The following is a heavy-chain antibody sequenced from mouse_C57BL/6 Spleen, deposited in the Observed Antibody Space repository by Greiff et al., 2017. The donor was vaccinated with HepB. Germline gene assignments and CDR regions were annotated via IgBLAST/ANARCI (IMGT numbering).Heavy chain of an antibody. CDR1: GFNIKDYY. V-gene: IGHV14-1*01. CDR2: IDPEDGDT. J-gene: IGHJ2*01. CDR3: TTKFITTVVAKEYFDY. Sequence: VQLKESGAELVRPGASVKLSCTASGFNIKDYYMHWVKQRPEQGLEWIGRIDPEDGDTEYAPKFQGKAPMTADTSSNTAYLQLSSLTSEDTAVYYCTTKFITTVVAKEYFDYWGQGTTLTVSS. D-gene: IGHD1-1*01.